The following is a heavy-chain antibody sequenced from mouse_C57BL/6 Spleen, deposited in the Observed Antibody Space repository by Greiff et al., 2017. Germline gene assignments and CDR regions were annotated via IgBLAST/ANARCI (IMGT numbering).Heavy chain of an antibody. CDR3: ADTRRDY. V-gene: IGHV1-59*01. CDR1: GYTFTSYW. J-gene: IGHJ2*01. CDR2: IDPSDSYT. Sequence: VQLQQPGAELVRPGTSVKLSCKASGYTFTSYWMHWVKQRPGQGLEWIGVIDPSDSYTNYNQKFKGKATLTVDTSSSTAYMQLSSLTSEDSAVYYCADTRRDYWGQGTTLTVSS. D-gene: IGHD5-1-1*01.